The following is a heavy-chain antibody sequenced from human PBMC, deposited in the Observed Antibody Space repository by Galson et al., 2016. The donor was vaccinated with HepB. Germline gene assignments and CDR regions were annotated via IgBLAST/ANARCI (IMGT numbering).Heavy chain of an antibody. D-gene: IGHD6-13*01. CDR3: ARGSENYSSSWYVFAS. CDR2: IIPIFATA. V-gene: IGHV1-69*13. J-gene: IGHJ4*02. Sequence: SVKVSCKASGGSFSTYAINWVRQAPGQGLEWMGGIIPIFATAMYAQKFQGKVTITADESTSTAYMELSSLRSEDTAVYFCARGSENYSSSWYVFASWGQGTLVTVSS. CDR1: GGSFSTYA.